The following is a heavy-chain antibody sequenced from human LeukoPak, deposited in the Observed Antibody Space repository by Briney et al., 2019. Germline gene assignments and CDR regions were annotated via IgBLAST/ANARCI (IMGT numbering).Heavy chain of an antibody. CDR1: GFTFSSYG. CDR2: IWYDGSNK. Sequence: PGRSLRLSCAASGFTFSSYGMHWVRQAPGKGLEWVAVIWYDGSNKYYADSVKGRFTISRDNSKNTLYLQMNSLRAEDTAVYYCARDVPLRSSTSCYPDHWGQGTLVTVSS. CDR3: ARDVPLRSSTSCYPDH. J-gene: IGHJ4*02. V-gene: IGHV3-33*01. D-gene: IGHD2-2*01.